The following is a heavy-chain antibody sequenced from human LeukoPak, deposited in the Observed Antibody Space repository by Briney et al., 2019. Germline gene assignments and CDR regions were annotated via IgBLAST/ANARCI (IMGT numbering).Heavy chain of an antibody. D-gene: IGHD5/OR15-5a*01. J-gene: IGHJ4*02. CDR1: GFSFSASS. V-gene: IGHV3-21*06. CDR3: TREGGSTDAGF. CDR2: IFGDGPGL. Sequence: GGSLRLSCAASGFSFSASSMNWVRQAPGKGLEWVSSIFGDGPGLYYADSVKGRFTISRDNGKNSVYLEMNSLRDDDTAVYYCTREGGSTDAGFWGQGTRVTVSS.